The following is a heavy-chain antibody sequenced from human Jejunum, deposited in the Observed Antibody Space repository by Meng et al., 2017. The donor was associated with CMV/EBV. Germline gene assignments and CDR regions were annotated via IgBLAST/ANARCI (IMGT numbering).Heavy chain of an antibody. D-gene: IGHD2-21*01. Sequence: SSSYWGWIRQPPGKGLEWIGDMYYTGTTYYNPSLKTRVTMSLDTSKNQFSLKLSSVTAADTAVYYCARRGHYCGGDGECSLGFDYWGQGSRVTVSS. CDR3: ARRGHYCGGDGECSLGFDY. CDR1: SSSY. CDR2: MYYTGTT. J-gene: IGHJ4*02. V-gene: IGHV4-39*07.